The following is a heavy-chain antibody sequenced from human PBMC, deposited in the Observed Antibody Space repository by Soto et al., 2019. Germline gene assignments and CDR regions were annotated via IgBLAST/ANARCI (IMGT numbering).Heavy chain of an antibody. D-gene: IGHD2-2*01. CDR3: ATEVVVPDAPDNWFDP. V-gene: IGHV3-23*01. CDR2: ISGSGGST. CDR1: GFTFSSYA. J-gene: IGHJ5*02. Sequence: GGSLRLSCAASGFTFSSYAMSWVRQAPGKGLEWVSAISGSGGSTYYADSVKGRFTISRDNYKNTLYLQMNSLRAEDTAVYYCATEVVVPDAPDNWFDPWGQGTLVTVSS.